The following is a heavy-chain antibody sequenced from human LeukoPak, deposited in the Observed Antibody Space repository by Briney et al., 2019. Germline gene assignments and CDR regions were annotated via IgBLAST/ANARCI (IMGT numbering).Heavy chain of an antibody. CDR3: ASHSSGWYSAFYM. J-gene: IGHJ3*02. D-gene: IGHD6-19*01. Sequence: GASVKVSCKASGYTFTSYGIRWVRQAPGQGLEWMGWISAYNGNTNYAQKLQGRVTMTTDTSTSTAYMELRSLRSDDTAVYYCASHSSGWYSAFYMWGQGTMVTVSS. CDR2: ISAYNGNT. V-gene: IGHV1-18*01. CDR1: GYTFTSYG.